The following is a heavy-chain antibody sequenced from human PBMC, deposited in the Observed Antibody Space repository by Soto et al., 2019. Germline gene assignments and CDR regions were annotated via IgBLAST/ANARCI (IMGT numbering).Heavy chain of an antibody. V-gene: IGHV3-30*18. D-gene: IGHD6-6*01. Sequence: QVQLVESVGSVVQPGGSRRLSCAASGFSFSYYGLHWVRQAPGKGLEWLALITHDGYNRYYADSVKGRFTISRDNSKNTIFLQMNSLKSEDTAVYYCAKGGSFDIWGQGTPVTVSS. CDR1: GFSFSYYG. J-gene: IGHJ4*02. CDR3: AKGGSFDI. CDR2: ITHDGYNR.